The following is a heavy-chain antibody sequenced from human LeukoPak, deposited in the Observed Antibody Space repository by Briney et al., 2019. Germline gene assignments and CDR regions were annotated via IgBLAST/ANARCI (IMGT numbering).Heavy chain of an antibody. Sequence: GGSLRLSCAASGFVFRSYGMNWVRQAPGKGLEWVSGIYTNGRDTRYADSVKGRFTISRDNSKNTLYLQMHSLRVEDTAVYYCAHLVWEYVGGLDVWGQRTTVTVSS. CDR1: GFVFRSYG. CDR2: IYTNGRDT. J-gene: IGHJ6*02. V-gene: IGHV3-23*05. CDR3: AHLVWEYVGGLDV. D-gene: IGHD3/OR15-3a*01.